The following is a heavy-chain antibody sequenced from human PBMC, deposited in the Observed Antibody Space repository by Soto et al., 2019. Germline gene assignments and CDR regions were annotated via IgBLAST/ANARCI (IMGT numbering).Heavy chain of an antibody. J-gene: IGHJ4*02. D-gene: IGHD6-13*01. CDR2: ISGSGGPP. Sequence: PGRPKRVSGAAAGCNIGSFARRWVRQYVGKGLGWVSAISGSGGPPYYADSLKGRFTISRDNSKNTLYLQMTSLRAADTAVYYCAKDRLPYSSSWYDYWGQRSLVTVTS. CDR3: AKDRLPYSSSWYDY. CDR1: GCNIGSFA. V-gene: IGHV3-23*01.